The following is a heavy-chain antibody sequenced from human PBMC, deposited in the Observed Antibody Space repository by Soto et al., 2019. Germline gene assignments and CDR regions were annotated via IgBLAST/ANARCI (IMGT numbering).Heavy chain of an antibody. V-gene: IGHV1-69*12. CDR1: GGTFSSYA. CDR2: IIPIFGTA. J-gene: IGHJ4*02. D-gene: IGHD2-15*01. Sequence: QVQLVQSGAEVKKPGSSVKVSCKSSGGTFSSYAISWVRQAPGQGLEWMGGIIPIFGTANYAQKFQCRVTITADESTSTAYMELSSLRSEDTAVYYCAHLRAGYCSGGSCYSEDYWGQGTLVTVSS. CDR3: AHLRAGYCSGGSCYSEDY.